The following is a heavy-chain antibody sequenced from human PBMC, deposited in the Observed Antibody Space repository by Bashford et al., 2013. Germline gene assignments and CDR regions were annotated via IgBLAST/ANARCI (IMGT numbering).Heavy chain of an antibody. Sequence: GGSLRLSCAASGFTFSSYAMSWVRQAPGKGLEWVSAISGSGGSTYYADSVKGRFTISRDNSRNTLYLQMNGLRAEDTAVYYCAKDTSGYYRPFDYWGQGTLVTVSS. CDR1: GFTFSSYA. J-gene: IGHJ4*02. D-gene: IGHD3-22*01. CDR2: ISGSGGST. V-gene: IGHV3-23*01. CDR3: AKDTSGYYRPFDY.